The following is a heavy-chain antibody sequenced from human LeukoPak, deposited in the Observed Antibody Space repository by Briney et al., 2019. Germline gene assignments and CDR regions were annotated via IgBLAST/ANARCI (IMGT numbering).Heavy chain of an antibody. Sequence: GASVKVSCKASGGTFSSYAISWVRQAPGQGLEWMGGIIPIFGTANYAQKFQGRVTITADKSTSTDYMELSSLRSEDTAVYYCARGSSGWWYYFDYWGQGTLVTVSS. J-gene: IGHJ4*02. V-gene: IGHV1-69*06. CDR1: GGTFSSYA. CDR2: IIPIFGTA. D-gene: IGHD6-19*01. CDR3: ARGSSGWWYYFDY.